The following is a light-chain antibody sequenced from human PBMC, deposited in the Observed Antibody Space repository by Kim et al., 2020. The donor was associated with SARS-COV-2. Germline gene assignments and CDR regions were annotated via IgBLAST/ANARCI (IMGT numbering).Light chain of an antibody. CDR3: QVWDSSSDQPE. Sequence: SYELTQPPSVSVAPGKTARITCGGNNIGSKSVHWYQQKPGQAPVLVIYYDSDRPSGIPERFSGSNSGNTATLTISRVEAGDEADYYCQVWDSSSDQPEFG. CDR1: NIGSKS. J-gene: IGLJ2*01. CDR2: YDS. V-gene: IGLV3-21*04.